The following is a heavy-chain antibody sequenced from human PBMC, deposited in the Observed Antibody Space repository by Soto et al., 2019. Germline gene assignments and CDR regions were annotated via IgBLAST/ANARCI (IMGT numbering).Heavy chain of an antibody. CDR1: SGSIGTTNW. D-gene: IGHD2-8*01. V-gene: IGHV4-4*02. CDR2: IFHSGNT. CDR3: ARRTWGMDV. J-gene: IGHJ6*02. Sequence: QVQLQESGPGLVKPSGTLSLTCAVSSGSIGTTNWCSWVRQTPGKGLEWIGGIFHSGNTYYNPSLASRVTISVDTSKNQFSLNLRSVTAVDTAVYNCARRTWGMDVWGQGTTVTVSS.